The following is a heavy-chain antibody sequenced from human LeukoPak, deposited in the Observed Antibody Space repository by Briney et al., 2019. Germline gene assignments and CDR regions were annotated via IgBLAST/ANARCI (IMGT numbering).Heavy chain of an antibody. CDR2: ISGTGGAT. V-gene: IGHV3-23*01. CDR3: AKERELTYYYDSSGPRSFQH. D-gene: IGHD3-22*01. CDR1: GFTFSSYW. Sequence: GGSLRLSCAASGFTFSSYWMSWVHQAPGKGLEWVSAISGTGGATYYADSVKGRFTISRDNSKNAVSLQMISLRAEDTAVYYCAKERELTYYYDSSGPRSFQHWGQGTLVTVSS. J-gene: IGHJ1*01.